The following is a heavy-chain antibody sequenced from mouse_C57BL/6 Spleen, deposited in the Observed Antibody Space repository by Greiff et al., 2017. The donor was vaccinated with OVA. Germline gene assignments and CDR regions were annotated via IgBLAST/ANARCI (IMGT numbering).Heavy chain of an antibody. CDR2: INPSNGGT. CDR1: GYTFTSYW. J-gene: IGHJ1*03. CDR3: ARKEGITTGYWYFDV. V-gene: IGHV1-53*01. Sequence: VQLQQSGTELVKPGASVKLSCKASGYTFTSYWMHWVKQRPGQGLEWIGNINPSNGGTNYNEKFKSKATLTVDKSSSQAYMQLSSLTSEDAAVYDCARKEGITTGYWYFDVWGTGTTVTVSS. D-gene: IGHD1-1*01.